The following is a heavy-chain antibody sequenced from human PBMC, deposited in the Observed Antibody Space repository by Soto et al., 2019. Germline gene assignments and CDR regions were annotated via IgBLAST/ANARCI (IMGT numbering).Heavy chain of an antibody. CDR3: ARDSLGDYIWGSYRHYNWFDP. V-gene: IGHV1-8*01. Sequence: ASVKVSCKASGYTFTSYDINWVRQATGQGLEWMGWMNPNSGNTGYAQKFQGRVTMTRNTSISTAYMELSSLRSGDTAVYYCARDSLGDYIWGSYRHYNWFDPWGQGTLVTVSS. J-gene: IGHJ5*02. D-gene: IGHD3-16*02. CDR1: GYTFTSYD. CDR2: MNPNSGNT.